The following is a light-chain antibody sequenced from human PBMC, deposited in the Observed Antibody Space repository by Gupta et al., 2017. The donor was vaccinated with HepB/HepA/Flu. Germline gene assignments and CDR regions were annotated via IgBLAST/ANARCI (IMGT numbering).Light chain of an antibody. CDR3: STWDNGISAWV. V-gene: IGLV10-54*04. CDR2: CNT. J-gene: IGLJ3*02. Sequence: QAGLTQPPSVSTCLRQTATLTCTGDNNNVGSQGAAWLQQHPGHPPKRRTVCNTNRPSGISDRCLASTSGKKESPLIIGLAPEDEADYYCSTWDNGISAWVFGGGTKVTVL. CDR1: NNNVGSQG.